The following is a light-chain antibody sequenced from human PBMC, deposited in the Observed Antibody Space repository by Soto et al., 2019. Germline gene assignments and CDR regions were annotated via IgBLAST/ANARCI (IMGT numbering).Light chain of an antibody. CDR1: SGDVGNYNY. J-gene: IGLJ2*01. CDR3: CSYAGVCIVL. V-gene: IGLV2-11*01. Sequence: QSALTQPRSVSGSPGQSVTISCTGTSGDVGNYNYLSWYQHHPGKAPKLMIFDVSKRPSGVPDRFSGSKSGNTASLTISGLQAEDEADYYCCSYAGVCIVLFGGGTQLTVL. CDR2: DVS.